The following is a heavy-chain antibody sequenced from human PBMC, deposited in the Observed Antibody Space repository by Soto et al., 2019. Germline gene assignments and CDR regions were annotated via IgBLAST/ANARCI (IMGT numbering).Heavy chain of an antibody. J-gene: IGHJ4*02. D-gene: IGHD6-13*01. CDR2: IRHKANSYTT. Sequence: EVQLVESGGGLVQPGGSLRLSCAASGFTFSDHYMDWVRQAPGKGLEWVGRIRHKANSYTTEYAASVKGRFTISRDDSKNSLYLQMNSLKTEDTAVYYCARGYSSSWYLFDYWGQGTLVTVSS. CDR1: GFTFSDHY. CDR3: ARGYSSSWYLFDY. V-gene: IGHV3-72*01.